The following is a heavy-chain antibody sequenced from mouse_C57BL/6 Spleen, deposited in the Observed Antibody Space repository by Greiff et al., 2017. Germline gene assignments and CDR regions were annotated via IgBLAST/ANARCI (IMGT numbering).Heavy chain of an antibody. CDR3: ARSVDYDYDCYAMDY. D-gene: IGHD2-4*01. CDR2: IDPSDSET. V-gene: IGHV1-52*01. Sequence: QVQLQQPGAELVRPGSSVKLSCKASGYTFTSYWMHWVKQRPIQGLEGIGNIDPSDSETHYNQKFKDKATLTVDKSSSTAYMQLSSLTSEDSAVYYCARSVDYDYDCYAMDYWGQGTSVTVSS. J-gene: IGHJ4*01. CDR1: GYTFTSYW.